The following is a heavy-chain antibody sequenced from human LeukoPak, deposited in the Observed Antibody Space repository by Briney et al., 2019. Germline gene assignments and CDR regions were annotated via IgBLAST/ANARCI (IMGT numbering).Heavy chain of an antibody. V-gene: IGHV4-59*01. D-gene: IGHD1-14*01. J-gene: IGHJ2*01. CDR3: ARNPVSRPDWYFDL. Sequence: PSQTLSLTCTVSGGSISSYYWCWIRQPPGKGLEWIGYIYYSGSTNYNPSLKSRVTISVDTSKNQFSLKLSSVTAADTAVYYCARNPVSRPDWYFDLWGRGTLVTVSS. CDR2: IYYSGST. CDR1: GGSISSYY.